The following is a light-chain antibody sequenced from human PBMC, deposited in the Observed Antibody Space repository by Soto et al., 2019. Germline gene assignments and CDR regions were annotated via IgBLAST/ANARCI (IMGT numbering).Light chain of an antibody. Sequence: QSALTQPPSASGSPGQSVTISCTGTSSDVGGYNYVSWYQQHPGKAPKLVIFEVNKRPSGVPDRFSGSKSGNTASLTVSGIQAEDEADYYCSSNAGSNDFAVFGGGTKVTVL. V-gene: IGLV2-8*01. CDR3: SSNAGSNDFAV. J-gene: IGLJ2*01. CDR2: EVN. CDR1: SSDVGGYNY.